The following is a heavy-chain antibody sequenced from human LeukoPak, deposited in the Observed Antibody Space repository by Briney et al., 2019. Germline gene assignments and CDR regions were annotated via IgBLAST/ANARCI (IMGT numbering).Heavy chain of an antibody. J-gene: IGHJ4*02. CDR2: AYYRSKWYY. CDR1: GDSVSSNSAT. V-gene: IGHV6-1*01. CDR3: VAGYYYDSSGYYPFDY. Sequence: SQTLSLTCAISGDSVSSNSATWNWIRQSPSRGLEWLGRAYYRSKWYYDYAVSVKSRITINPDTSKNQFSLQLNSVTPEDTAVYYCVAGYYYDSSGYYPFDYWGQGTLVTVSS. D-gene: IGHD3-22*01.